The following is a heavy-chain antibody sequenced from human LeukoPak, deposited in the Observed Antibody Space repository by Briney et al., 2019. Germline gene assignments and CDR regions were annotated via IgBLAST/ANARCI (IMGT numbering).Heavy chain of an antibody. D-gene: IGHD3-9*01. V-gene: IGHV4-38-2*02. CDR3: ARDATYYDILTGYSLFDY. CDR1: GYSISSGYY. CDR2: IYHSGST. Sequence: SETLSLTCTVSGYSISSGYYWGWIRQPPGKGLEWIGSIYHSGSTYYNPSLKSRVTISVDTSKNQFSLKLSSVTAADTAVYYCARDATYYDILTGYSLFDYWGQGTLVTVSS. J-gene: IGHJ4*02.